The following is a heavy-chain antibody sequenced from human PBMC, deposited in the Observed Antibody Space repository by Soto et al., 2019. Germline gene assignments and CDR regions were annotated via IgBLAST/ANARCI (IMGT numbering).Heavy chain of an antibody. CDR3: ARDIYDFWSGYRSGYYFDY. Sequence: GGSLRLSCAASGFTFSDYYMSWIRQAPGKGLEWVSYISSSGSTIYYADSVKGRFTISRDNAKNSLYLQMNSLRAEDTAVYYCARDIYDFWSGYRSGYYFDYWGQGTLVTVSS. V-gene: IGHV3-11*01. CDR2: ISSSGSTI. CDR1: GFTFSDYY. J-gene: IGHJ4*02. D-gene: IGHD3-3*01.